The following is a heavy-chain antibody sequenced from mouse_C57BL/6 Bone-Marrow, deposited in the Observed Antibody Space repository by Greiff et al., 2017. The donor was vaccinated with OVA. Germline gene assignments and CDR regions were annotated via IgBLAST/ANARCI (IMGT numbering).Heavy chain of an antibody. J-gene: IGHJ2*01. Sequence: VQLQQPGAELVKPGASVKLSCKASGYTFTSYWMHWVKQRPGQGLEWIGMIHPNSGSTNYNEKFKSKATLTVDKSSSPAYMQLSSLTSADSAVYYCARSADNYATDYWGQGTTLTVSS. CDR1: GYTFTSYW. CDR2: IHPNSGST. D-gene: IGHD1-3*01. CDR3: ARSADNYATDY. V-gene: IGHV1-64*01.